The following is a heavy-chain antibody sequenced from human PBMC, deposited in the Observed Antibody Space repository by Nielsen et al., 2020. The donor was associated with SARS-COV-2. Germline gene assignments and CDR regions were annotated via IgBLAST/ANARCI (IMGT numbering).Heavy chain of an antibody. CDR2: INPNSGGT. Sequence: ASVKVSCKASGYTFTGYYMHWVRQAPGQGLEWMGWINPNSGGTNYAQKFQGRVTMTEDTSTDTAYMELSSLRSEDTAVYYCATFPIRSTGPPLNWGQGTLVTVSS. V-gene: IGHV1-2*02. CDR1: GYTFTGYY. D-gene: IGHD2-2*02. CDR3: ATFPIRSTGPPLN. J-gene: IGHJ4*02.